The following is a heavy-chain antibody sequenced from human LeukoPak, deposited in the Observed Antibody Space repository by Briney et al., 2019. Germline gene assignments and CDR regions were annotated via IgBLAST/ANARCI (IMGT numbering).Heavy chain of an antibody. CDR3: ARYLSRSYRLDY. CDR2: TNANSGKT. CDR1: GYTFGSYD. V-gene: IGHV1-8*01. D-gene: IGHD5-18*01. Sequence: GASVKVSCKASGYTFGSYDINWVRQATGHGLEWVGWTNANSGKTGYAQNFQGRVTMTTDTSISTAYMELSSLRSEDTAVYFCARYLSRSYRLDYWGQGTLVTVSS. J-gene: IGHJ4*02.